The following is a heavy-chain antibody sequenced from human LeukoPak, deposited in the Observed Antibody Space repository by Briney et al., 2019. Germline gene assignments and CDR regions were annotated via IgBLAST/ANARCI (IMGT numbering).Heavy chain of an antibody. V-gene: IGHV3-23*01. CDR2: ISADGGST. CDR1: GFTFSSYA. J-gene: IGHJ3*02. CDR3: YFSGYYYGVAFDI. Sequence: GGSLRLSCAASGFTFSSYAMSWVRQAPGKGLEWVSTISADGGSTYYADSVKGRFTNSRDNSKNTLYLQMNSLRAEDTAVYYCYFSGYYYGVAFDIWGQGTMVTVSS. D-gene: IGHD3-22*01.